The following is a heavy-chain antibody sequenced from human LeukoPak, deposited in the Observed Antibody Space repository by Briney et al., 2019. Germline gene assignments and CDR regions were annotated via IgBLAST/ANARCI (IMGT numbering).Heavy chain of an antibody. Sequence: PSETLSLTCTVSGGSISSYYWSWIRQPPGKGLEWIGYIYYSGSTNYNPSLKSRVTISVDTSKNQFSLKLSSVTAADTAVYYCARHEPSIAAAGTECDAIDIWGQGTMVTVSS. V-gene: IGHV4-59*08. CDR3: ARHEPSIAAAGTECDAIDI. D-gene: IGHD6-13*01. J-gene: IGHJ3*02. CDR2: IYYSGST. CDR1: GGSISSYY.